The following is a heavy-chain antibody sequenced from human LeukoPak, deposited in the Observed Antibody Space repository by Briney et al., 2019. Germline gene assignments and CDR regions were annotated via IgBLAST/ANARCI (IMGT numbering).Heavy chain of an antibody. D-gene: IGHD1-26*01. CDR1: GGSISSSSYY. CDR3: VKSGGYGLIDY. V-gene: IGHV4-39*01. Sequence: SETLSLTCTVSGGSISSSSYYWGWIRQPPGKGLEWIGSIYYSGSTYYNPSLKSRVTISIDTSKNQFSLRLNSVTAADTAMYFCVKSGGYGLIDYWGQGTLVTVSS. CDR2: IYYSGST. J-gene: IGHJ4*02.